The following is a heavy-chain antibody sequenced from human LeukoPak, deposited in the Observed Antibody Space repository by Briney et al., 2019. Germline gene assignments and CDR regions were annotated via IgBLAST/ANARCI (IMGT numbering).Heavy chain of an antibody. V-gene: IGHV7-4-1*02. D-gene: IGHD2-21*02. Sequence: ASVKVSCKASGGAFSSYAMNWVRQAPGQGLEWMGWINTNTGSPTYAQGFTGRFVFSLDTSVSTAYLQISSLKAEDTAVYYCARVVYCGGDCYPADDAFDIWGQGTMVTVSS. J-gene: IGHJ3*02. CDR1: GGAFSSYA. CDR3: ARVVYCGGDCYPADDAFDI. CDR2: INTNTGSP.